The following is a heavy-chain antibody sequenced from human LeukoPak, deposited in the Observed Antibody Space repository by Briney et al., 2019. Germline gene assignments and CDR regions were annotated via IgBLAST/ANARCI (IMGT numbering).Heavy chain of an antibody. CDR1: GFTFSSYW. Sequence: GGSLRLSCAASGFTFSSYWMSWVRQAPGKGLEWVANIKQDGSEKYYVDSVKGRFTISRDHAKNSLYLQMNGLRAEDTAGYYCATEASSGTLFDYWGQGTLVTVSS. CDR3: ATEASSGTLFDY. CDR2: IKQDGSEK. V-gene: IGHV3-7*05. D-gene: IGHD3-10*01. J-gene: IGHJ4*02.